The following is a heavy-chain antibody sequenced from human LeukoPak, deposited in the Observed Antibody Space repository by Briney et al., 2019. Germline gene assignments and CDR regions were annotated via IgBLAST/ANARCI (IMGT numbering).Heavy chain of an antibody. D-gene: IGHD6-13*01. CDR1: GYSISSGHY. V-gene: IGHV4-38-2*02. Sequence: SETLSLTCTVSGYSISSGHYWDWIRQPPGKGLEWIGSIYHSGSTYYKSSLKSRVTILVDTSKNQFSLKLSSVTAADTAVYYCARGRGGIAPHGNWFDPWGQGTLVTVSS. J-gene: IGHJ5*02. CDR3: ARGRGGIAPHGNWFDP. CDR2: IYHSGST.